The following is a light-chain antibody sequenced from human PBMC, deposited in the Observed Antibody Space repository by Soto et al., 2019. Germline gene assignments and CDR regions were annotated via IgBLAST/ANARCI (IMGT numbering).Light chain of an antibody. CDR2: GAS. CDR3: HQYNKWPPIT. V-gene: IGKV3-15*01. J-gene: IGKJ5*01. Sequence: EIVLTQSPATLSLSPGERATLSCRASQSVGSNFAWYQQKPGQAPRLLIYGASTRATGIPARFSGSGSGTEFTLTISNLQSEDFAVYYCHQYNKWPPITFGQGTRLEI. CDR1: QSVGSN.